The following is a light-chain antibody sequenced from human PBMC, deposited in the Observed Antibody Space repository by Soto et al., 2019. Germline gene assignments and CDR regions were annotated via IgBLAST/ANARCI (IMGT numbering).Light chain of an antibody. CDR1: QTINNF. CDR3: QQYNSFIWT. V-gene: IGKV1-16*01. J-gene: IGKJ1*01. Sequence: DIQMTQSPSSLFASVGDRVTVTCRASQTINNFLNWYHQKPGKAPKLLIYGASSLQSGVPSRFSGSGSGTEFNLTISSLQPEDFATYYCQQYNSFIWTFGQGTKVDIK. CDR2: GAS.